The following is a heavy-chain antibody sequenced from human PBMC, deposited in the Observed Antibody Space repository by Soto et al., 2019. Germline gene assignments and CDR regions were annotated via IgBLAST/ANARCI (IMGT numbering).Heavy chain of an antibody. CDR1: GGSFSGYY. CDR3: ARNQGFGLVRGVNHPPNCFDP. CDR2: INHSGST. J-gene: IGHJ5*02. V-gene: IGHV4-34*01. Sequence: SETLSLTCAVYGGSFSGYYWSWIRQPPGKGLEWIGEINHSGSTNYNPSLKSRVTISVDTSKNQFSLKLSSVTAADTAVYYCARNQGFGLVRGVNHPPNCFDPWGQGTMVTVSS. D-gene: IGHD3-10*01.